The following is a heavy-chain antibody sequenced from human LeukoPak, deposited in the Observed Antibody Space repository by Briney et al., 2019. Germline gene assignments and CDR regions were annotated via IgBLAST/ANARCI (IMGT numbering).Heavy chain of an antibody. D-gene: IGHD4-17*01. CDR3: ARVRKHDYGDYGTGWFDP. Sequence: SSETLSLTCTVSGGSISSSSYYWGWIRQPPGKGLEWIGYIYYSGSTNYNPSLKSRVTISVDTSKNQFSLKLSSVTAADTAVYYCARVRKHDYGDYGTGWFDPWGQGTLVTVSS. J-gene: IGHJ5*02. CDR2: IYYSGST. CDR1: GGSISSSSYY. V-gene: IGHV4-39*07.